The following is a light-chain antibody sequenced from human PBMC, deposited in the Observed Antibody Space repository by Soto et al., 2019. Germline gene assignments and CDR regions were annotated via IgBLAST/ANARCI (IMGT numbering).Light chain of an antibody. J-gene: IGKJ1*01. CDR1: QSVSSY. V-gene: IGKV3-11*01. Sequence: EIVLTQSPGTLSLSPGERATLSCRASQSVSSYLAWYQQKPGQAPRLLIYDASTRATGIAARFSGSGSGTDCKLTISRLAPEDLAMYYCQQRSNGPVTFGQGTKVEVK. CDR2: DAS. CDR3: QQRSNGPVT.